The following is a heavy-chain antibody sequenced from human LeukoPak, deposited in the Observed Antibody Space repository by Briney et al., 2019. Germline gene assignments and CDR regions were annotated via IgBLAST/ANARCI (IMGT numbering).Heavy chain of an antibody. CDR3: AREEIPVAARPGAPAYYYYYGMDV. D-gene: IGHD6-6*01. J-gene: IGHJ6*02. CDR1: GYTFTSYG. V-gene: IGHV1-69*04. Sequence: ASVKVSCKVSGYTFTSYGISWVRQAPGQGLEWMGRIIPILGIANYAQKFQGRVTITADKSTSTAYMELSSLRSEDTAVYYCAREEIPVAARPGAPAYYYYYGMDVWGQGTTVTVSS. CDR2: IIPILGIA.